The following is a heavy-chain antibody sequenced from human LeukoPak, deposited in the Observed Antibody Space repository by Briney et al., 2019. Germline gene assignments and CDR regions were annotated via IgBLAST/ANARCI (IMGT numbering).Heavy chain of an antibody. CDR2: ISSSSSYI. D-gene: IGHD2-21*02. Sequence: GGSLRLSCAASGFTFSSYSMNWVRQAPGKGLDWVSSISSSSSYIYYADSVKGRFTISRDNAKNSLYLQMNSLRAEDTAVYYCAREAYCGGDCYIFDYWGQGNLVTVSS. J-gene: IGHJ4*02. CDR3: AREAYCGGDCYIFDY. V-gene: IGHV3-21*01. CDR1: GFTFSSYS.